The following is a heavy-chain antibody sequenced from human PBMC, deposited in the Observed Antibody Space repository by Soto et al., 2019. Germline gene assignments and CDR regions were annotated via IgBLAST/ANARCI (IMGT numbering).Heavy chain of an antibody. Sequence: QVTLKESGPVLVKPTETLTLTCTVSGFSLSNARMGVSWIRQPPGKALEWLAHIFSNDEKSYSTSLKSRLTLSTDTSKSQVVLTMTNMDPVDTATYYCARAWGPSWDNWFDPWGQGTLVTVSS. CDR1: GFSLSNARMG. CDR2: IFSNDEK. CDR3: ARAWGPSWDNWFDP. V-gene: IGHV2-26*01. J-gene: IGHJ5*02. D-gene: IGHD2-2*01.